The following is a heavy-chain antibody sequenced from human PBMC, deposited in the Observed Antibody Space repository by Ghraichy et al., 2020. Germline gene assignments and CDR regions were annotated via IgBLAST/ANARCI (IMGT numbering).Heavy chain of an antibody. CDR1: GFTFSSYA. CDR3: AKGATVTTEGYFDY. V-gene: IGHV3-23*01. Sequence: ETLSLTCAASGFTFSSYAMSWVRQAPGKGLEWVSAISGSGGSTYYADSVKGRFTISRDNSKNTLYLQMNSLRAEDTAVYYCAKGATVTTEGYFDYWGQGTLVTVSS. D-gene: IGHD4-17*01. CDR2: ISGSGGST. J-gene: IGHJ4*02.